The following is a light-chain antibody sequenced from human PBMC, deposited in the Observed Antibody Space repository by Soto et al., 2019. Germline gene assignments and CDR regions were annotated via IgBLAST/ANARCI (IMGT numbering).Light chain of an antibody. CDR1: QSVSSN. CDR2: GAS. J-gene: IGKJ2*01. V-gene: IGKV3-15*01. CDR3: QQYNNWPYT. Sequence: EIVMTQSPATLSVSPGERATLSCRASQSVSSNLAWYQQKPGQAPRLLIYGASTSATGIPARFSGSGSGTECPLTISSLQSEEFAVYYCQQYNNWPYTVGQGTKLEIK.